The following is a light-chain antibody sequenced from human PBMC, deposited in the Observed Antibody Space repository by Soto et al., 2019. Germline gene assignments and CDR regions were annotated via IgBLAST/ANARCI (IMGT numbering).Light chain of an antibody. J-gene: IGKJ1*01. CDR1: QSVSSK. Sequence: EKVMTQSPATLSVPPGERATLSCRASQSVSSKLAWYQQKPGQAPRLLIYGASTRATGIPARFSGSGSGTEFTLTISSLQSEDFAVYYCQQYSNWPRTFGPGTKVEI. CDR2: GAS. V-gene: IGKV3-15*01. CDR3: QQYSNWPRT.